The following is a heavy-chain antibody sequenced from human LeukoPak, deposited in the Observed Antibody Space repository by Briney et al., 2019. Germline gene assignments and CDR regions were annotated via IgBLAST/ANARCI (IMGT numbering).Heavy chain of an antibody. Sequence: SETLSLTCSVSGGSISSSSDYWGWVRQPPGKGLEWIGSIYHSETTYYNPSLKSRVTISVDRSKNQFSLKLSSVTAADTAVYYCARGVSYYDYVWGSYRPYYFDYWGQGTLVTVSS. CDR1: GGSISSSSDY. CDR2: IYHSETT. V-gene: IGHV4-39*07. J-gene: IGHJ4*02. CDR3: ARGVSYYDYVWGSYRPYYFDY. D-gene: IGHD3-16*02.